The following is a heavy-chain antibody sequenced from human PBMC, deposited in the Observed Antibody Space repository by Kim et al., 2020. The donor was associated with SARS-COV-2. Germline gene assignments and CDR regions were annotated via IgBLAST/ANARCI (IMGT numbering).Heavy chain of an antibody. Sequence: GGSLRLSCAASGFTFSSYWMHWVRQAPGKGLVWVSRINSDGSSTSYADSVKGRFTISRDNAKNTLYLQMNSLRAEDTAVYYCARRGKYYYDSSGYRTYYFDYWGQGTLVTVSS. CDR2: INSDGSST. CDR3: ARRGKYYYDSSGYRTYYFDY. J-gene: IGHJ4*02. D-gene: IGHD3-22*01. CDR1: GFTFSSYW. V-gene: IGHV3-74*01.